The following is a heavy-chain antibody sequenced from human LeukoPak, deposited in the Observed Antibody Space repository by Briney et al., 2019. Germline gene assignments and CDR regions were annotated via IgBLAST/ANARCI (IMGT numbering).Heavy chain of an antibody. D-gene: IGHD3-22*01. CDR2: IYPGDSDT. CDR1: GCFFTSYW. Sequence: GEALQISCNGSGCFFTSYWIGCVRRMAGEGLEWMGIIYPGDSDTRYSPSFVRQGTISSDKSISTAYLQWSSLKASDTAMYYCARLGRYYYDSSGYYYYYYGMDVWGQGTTVTVSS. V-gene: IGHV5-51*01. J-gene: IGHJ6*02. CDR3: ARLGRYYYDSSGYYYYYYGMDV.